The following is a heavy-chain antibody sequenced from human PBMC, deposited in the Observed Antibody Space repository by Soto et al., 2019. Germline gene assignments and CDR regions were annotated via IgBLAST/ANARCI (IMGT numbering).Heavy chain of an antibody. D-gene: IGHD2-8*02. J-gene: IGHJ4*02. CDR3: ARSWRRYWDFDY. CDR1: GFTFSSYA. CDR2: ISYDGSNK. V-gene: IGHV3-30-3*01. Sequence: QVQLVESGGGVVQPGGSLRLSCAASGFTFSSYAMHWVRQAPGKGLEWVAVISYDGSNKYYADSVKGRFTISRDNSKNTLYLQMNSLRAEDTAVYYCARSWRRYWDFDYWGQGTLVTVSS.